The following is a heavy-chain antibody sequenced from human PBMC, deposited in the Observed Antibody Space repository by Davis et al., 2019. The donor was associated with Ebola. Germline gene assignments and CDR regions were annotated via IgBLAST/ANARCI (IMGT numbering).Heavy chain of an antibody. CDR3: ARGRPQLVPAAMQYYYYGMDV. D-gene: IGHD2-2*01. CDR2: ISYDGSNK. J-gene: IGHJ6*02. Sequence: PGGSLRLSCAASGFTLDDYAMHWVRQAPGKGLEWVAVISYDGSNKYYADSVKGRFTISRDNSKNTLYLQMNSLRAEDTAVYYCARGRPQLVPAAMQYYYYGMDVWGQGTTVTVSS. CDR1: GFTLDDYA. V-gene: IGHV3-30*04.